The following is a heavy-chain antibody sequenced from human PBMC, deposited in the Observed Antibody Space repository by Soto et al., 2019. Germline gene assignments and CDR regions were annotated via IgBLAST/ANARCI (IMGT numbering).Heavy chain of an antibody. Sequence: GGSLRLSCAASGFTFSSYAMSWVRQAPGKGLEWVSAISGSGGSTYYADSVKGRFTISRDNSKNTLYLQMNSLRAEDTAVYYCAKTYSSGWYLVYYFDYWGQGTLVTVSS. D-gene: IGHD6-19*01. J-gene: IGHJ4*02. CDR3: AKTYSSGWYLVYYFDY. V-gene: IGHV3-23*01. CDR1: GFTFSSYA. CDR2: ISGSGGST.